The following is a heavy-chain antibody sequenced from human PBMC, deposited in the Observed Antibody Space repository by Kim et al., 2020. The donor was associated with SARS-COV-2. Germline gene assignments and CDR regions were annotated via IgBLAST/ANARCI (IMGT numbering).Heavy chain of an antibody. CDR2: IIPIFGTA. CDR1: GGTFSSYA. Sequence: SVKVSCKASGGTFSSYAISWVRQAPGQGLEWMGGIIPIFGTANYAQKFQGRVTITADESTSTAYMELSSLRSEDTAVYYCARLRGTGADAFDIWGQGTMVTVSS. J-gene: IGHJ3*02. V-gene: IGHV1-69*13. CDR3: ARLRGTGADAFDI. D-gene: IGHD3-16*01.